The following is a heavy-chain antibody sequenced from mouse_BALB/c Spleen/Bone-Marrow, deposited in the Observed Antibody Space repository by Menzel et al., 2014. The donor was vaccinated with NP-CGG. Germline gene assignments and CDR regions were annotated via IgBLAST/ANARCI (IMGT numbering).Heavy chain of an antibody. CDR1: GYTFTSYY. CDR2: INPSNGGT. J-gene: IGHJ3*01. Sequence: VQLQQSGAELVKPGASVKLSCKASGYTFTSYYMYWVKQRPGQGLEWIGEINPSNGGTNFNEKFKSKATLTVDKSSSTAYMQLSSLTSEDSAVYYCTREGDSPVAYWGQGTLVTVSA. CDR3: TREGDSPVAY. D-gene: IGHD2-13*01. V-gene: IGHV1S81*02.